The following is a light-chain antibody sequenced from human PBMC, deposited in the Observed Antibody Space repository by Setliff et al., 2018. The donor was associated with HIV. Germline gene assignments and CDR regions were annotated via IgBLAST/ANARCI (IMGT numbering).Light chain of an antibody. CDR2: NVD. CDR3: SSYSINNLYV. CDR1: SSDIGSSKF. Sequence: QSVLTQPDSVSGSPAQSITISCTGTSSDIGSSKFVSWYQQHPGKAPKVMIYNVDKQPSGVSNRFSGAKSGNTASLTISGLQIEDEADYFCSSYSINNLYVFASGTKV. V-gene: IGLV2-14*03. J-gene: IGLJ1*01.